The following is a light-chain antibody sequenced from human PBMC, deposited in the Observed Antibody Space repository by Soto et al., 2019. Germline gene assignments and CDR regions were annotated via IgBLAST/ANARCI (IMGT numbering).Light chain of an antibody. CDR3: QHLNTYPIT. J-gene: IGKJ5*01. CDR2: AAS. Sequence: IPLTLSASSLSASVGDRRAISCLASQDISTHLAWFAQKPGRAPQPLIYAASTVHSGVPSRFSGSGAGTDFTLTISGLQPEDFATYDCQHLNTYPITFGPGTRLEIK. V-gene: IGKV1-9*01. CDR1: QDISTH.